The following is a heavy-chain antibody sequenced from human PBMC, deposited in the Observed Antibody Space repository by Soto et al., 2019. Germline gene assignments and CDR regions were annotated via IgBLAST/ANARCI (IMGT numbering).Heavy chain of an antibody. V-gene: IGHV1-46*01. CDR3: ARGTGYYDSATYQPPNYYYYAMDV. CDR1: GYTFTNLY. Sequence: GASVKVSCKASGYTFTNLYLHWVRQAPGQRLEWVGILNPGGGSTRYAQTFQGRVTLTRDTSTSTAYVDLSSLTGEDTAVYFCARGTGYYDSATYQPPNYYYYAMDVWGQGTTVTVSS. D-gene: IGHD3-10*01. J-gene: IGHJ6*02. CDR2: LNPGGGST.